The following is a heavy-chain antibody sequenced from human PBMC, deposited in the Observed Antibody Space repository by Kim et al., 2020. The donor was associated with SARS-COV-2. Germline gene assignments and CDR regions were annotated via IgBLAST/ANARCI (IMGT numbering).Heavy chain of an antibody. CDR1: GGSISSYY. CDR3: ARVPEGSSGLYPVVYYFD. J-gene: IGHJ4*01. Sequence: SETLSLTCTVSGGSISSYYWSWIRQPPGKGLEWIGYIYYSGSTNYNPSLKSRVIISVDTSKNQFSRKLSSVTAADTAVYYCARVPEGSSGLYPVVYYFD. D-gene: IGHD6-19*01. V-gene: IGHV4-59*01. CDR2: IYYSGST.